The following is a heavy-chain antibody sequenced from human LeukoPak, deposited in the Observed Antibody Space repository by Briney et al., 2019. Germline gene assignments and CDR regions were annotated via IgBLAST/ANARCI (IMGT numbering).Heavy chain of an antibody. CDR3: ARDVFYGDYGQGIDY. CDR2: INPNSGGT. J-gene: IGHJ4*02. D-gene: IGHD4-17*01. CDR1: GYTFTGYY. V-gene: IGHV1-2*02. Sequence: ASVKVSCKASGYTFTGYYMHWVRQAPGQGLEWMGWINPNSGGTNYAQKFQGRVTMTRDTSISTAYMELSRLRSDDTAVYYCARDVFYGDYGQGIDYWGQGTLVTVSS.